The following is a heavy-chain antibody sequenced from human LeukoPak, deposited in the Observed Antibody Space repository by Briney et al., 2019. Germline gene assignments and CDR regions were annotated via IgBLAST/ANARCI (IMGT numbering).Heavy chain of an antibody. Sequence: GSSVKVSCKASGGTFISYAISWVRQAPGQGLEWMGGIIPIFGTANYAQKVQGRVTITADESTSTAYMELSSLRSEDTAVYYCAREGAGHYDILTGYYYFDYWGQGTLVTVSS. CDR3: AREGAGHYDILTGYYYFDY. D-gene: IGHD3-9*01. V-gene: IGHV1-69*01. J-gene: IGHJ4*02. CDR1: GGTFISYA. CDR2: IIPIFGTA.